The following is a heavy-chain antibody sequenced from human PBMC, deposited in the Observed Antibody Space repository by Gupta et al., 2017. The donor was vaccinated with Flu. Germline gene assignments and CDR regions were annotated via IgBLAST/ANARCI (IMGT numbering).Heavy chain of an antibody. CDR2: INPNRGGT. Sequence: QVQLVQSGAEVKKPGASVMVSCKASEYTFTDYYHHWVRQAPGQGLEWMGRINPNRGGTNFAQKFQGRVTMTRDTSISTAYMELNGLRSDDTAVYFGARETGNTEHYYWDYWGQGTLVTVSS. CDR1: EYTFTDYY. J-gene: IGHJ4*02. D-gene: IGHD1-7*01. CDR3: ARETGNTEHYYWDY. V-gene: IGHV1-2*06.